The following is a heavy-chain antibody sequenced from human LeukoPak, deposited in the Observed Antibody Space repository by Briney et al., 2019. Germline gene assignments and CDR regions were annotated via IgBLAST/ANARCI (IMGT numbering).Heavy chain of an antibody. J-gene: IGHJ4*02. CDR3: AKARQLSSFFDY. Sequence: GGSLRLSCAASGFTFSSYGMHWVRQAPGKGLEWVAFIRYDGSNNYYADSVKGRFTISRDNSKNTLYLQMNSLRAEDTAVYYCAKARQLSSFFDYWGQGTLVTVSS. V-gene: IGHV3-30*02. CDR2: IRYDGSNN. D-gene: IGHD6-13*01. CDR1: GFTFSSYG.